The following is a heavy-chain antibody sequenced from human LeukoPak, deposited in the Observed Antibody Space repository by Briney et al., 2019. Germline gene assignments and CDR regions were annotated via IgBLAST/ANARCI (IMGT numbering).Heavy chain of an antibody. V-gene: IGHV3-23*01. D-gene: IGHD3-3*01. J-gene: IGHJ5*02. CDR3: GTALFRRSTDR. CDR2: IGNCDET. CDR1: GVFLKTKA. Sequence: GGSLPLSCAACGVFLKTKAMRWLRQAPGRGLVWCAAIGNCDETFYADAVKGRLTISRDTSKNTLFLHMNNQRGEHTAVFLCGTALFRRSTDRGGQAKLLTASS.